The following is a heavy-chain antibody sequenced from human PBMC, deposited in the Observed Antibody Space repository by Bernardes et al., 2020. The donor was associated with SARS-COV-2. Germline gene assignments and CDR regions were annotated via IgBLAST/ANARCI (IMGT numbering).Heavy chain of an antibody. D-gene: IGHD3-9*01. J-gene: IGHJ6*02. CDR3: ARRRAGHTYYDILTGYYGNGMDV. Sequence: SEPLSLTCTVSGGSISSGSYYWSWIRQPAGKGLEWIGRIYTSGSTNYNPSLKSRVTISVDTSKNQFSLKLSSVTAADTAVYYCARRRAGHTYYDILTGYYGNGMDVWGQGTTVTVSS. CDR1: GGSISSGSYY. V-gene: IGHV4-61*02. CDR2: IYTSGST.